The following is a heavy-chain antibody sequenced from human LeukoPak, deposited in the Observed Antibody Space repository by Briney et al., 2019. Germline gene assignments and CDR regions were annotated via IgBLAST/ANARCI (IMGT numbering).Heavy chain of an antibody. V-gene: IGHV4-59*08. CDR3: ARQDYGDYMGVDY. D-gene: IGHD4-17*01. Sequence: PTETLSLTCTVSGGSISSYYWSWIRQPPGKGLEWIGYIYYSGSTNYNLSLKSRVTISVDTSKNQFSLKLSSVTAADTAVYYCARQDYGDYMGVDYWGQGTLVTVSS. CDR1: GGSISSYY. CDR2: IYYSGST. J-gene: IGHJ4*02.